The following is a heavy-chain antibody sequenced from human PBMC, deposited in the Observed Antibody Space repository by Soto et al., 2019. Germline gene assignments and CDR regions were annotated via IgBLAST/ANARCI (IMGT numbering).Heavy chain of an antibody. CDR3: ARDPAVEMATNPYFGY. CDR2: INPSGGST. CDR1: GYTFTSYD. Sequence: ASVKVSCKASGYTFTSYDINWVRQATGQGLEWMGIINPSGGSTSYAQKFQGRVTMTRDTSTSTVYMELSSLRSEDTAVYYCARDPAVEMATNPYFGYWGQGTLVTVSS. D-gene: IGHD5-12*01. J-gene: IGHJ4*02. V-gene: IGHV1-46*01.